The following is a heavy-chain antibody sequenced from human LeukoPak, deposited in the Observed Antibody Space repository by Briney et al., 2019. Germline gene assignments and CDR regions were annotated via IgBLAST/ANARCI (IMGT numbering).Heavy chain of an antibody. J-gene: IGHJ5*02. D-gene: IGHD3-16*01. Sequence: SGGSLRLSCAASGFTFSSFGMNWVRQGPGKGLEWVSSIDGSGGDTHYADSVKGRFTISRDNSRNTLYLQMNSLRSDDTAVYYCARPWGDVSIATWFNPWGQGTRVTGS. V-gene: IGHV3-23*01. CDR2: IDGSGGDT. CDR3: ARPWGDVSIATWFNP. CDR1: GFTFSSFG.